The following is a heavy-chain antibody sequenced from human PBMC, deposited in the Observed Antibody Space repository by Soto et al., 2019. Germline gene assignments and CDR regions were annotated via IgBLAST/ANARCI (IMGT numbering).Heavy chain of an antibody. Sequence: QLQLQESGPGLVKPSETLSLTCTVSGVSISSRSYYWGWIRQPQGQWLEWIGSTSYSGRTYYNPSLKSRVTISVDTSRTQFSLKPISVTAANTAIYYCAILAMTTVTNNWFDPWGQGTPVTVSS. CDR1: GVSISSRSYY. J-gene: IGHJ5*02. CDR3: AILAMTTVTNNWFDP. V-gene: IGHV4-39*01. D-gene: IGHD4-4*01. CDR2: TSYSGRT.